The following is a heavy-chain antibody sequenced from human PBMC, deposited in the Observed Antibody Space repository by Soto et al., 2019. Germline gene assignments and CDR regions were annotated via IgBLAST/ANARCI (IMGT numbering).Heavy chain of an antibody. V-gene: IGHV4-38-2*02. CDR3: ARTYTAGNQIGQGRDAFDI. CDR2: IHHSGST. Sequence: SETLSLTCTVSGFSISSGHYWGWIRQSPGKGLEWIGVIHHSGSTRYNPSLRSRISMSMEASRNQFSLNLDSVTAPDTALYFCARTYTAGNQIGQGRDAFDIWGQGTVVTGS. J-gene: IGHJ3*02. D-gene: IGHD3-16*01. CDR1: GFSISSGHY.